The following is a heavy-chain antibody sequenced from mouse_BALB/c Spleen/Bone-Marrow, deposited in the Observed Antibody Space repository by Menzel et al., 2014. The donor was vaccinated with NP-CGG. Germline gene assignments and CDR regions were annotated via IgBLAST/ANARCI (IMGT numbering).Heavy chain of an antibody. D-gene: IGHD2-1*01. CDR2: IFPGIGTT. V-gene: IGHV1S132*01. Sequence: QVQLQQSGAELVKPGASVKLSCKTSGYTFXNYWIQWVKQRPGQGLGWIGEIFPGIGTTYYNEKFKGKATLTIDTSSSTAYMQLSSLTSEDSAVYFCARGGNYGYWGRGTTLTVSS. CDR1: GYTFXNYW. J-gene: IGHJ2*01. CDR3: ARGGNYGY.